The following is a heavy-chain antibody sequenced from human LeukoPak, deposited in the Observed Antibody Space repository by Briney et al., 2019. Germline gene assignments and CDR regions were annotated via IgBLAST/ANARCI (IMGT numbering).Heavy chain of an antibody. Sequence: GGSLRLSCAASGFTFSSYAMSWVRQAPGKGLEWVSAISGSGGSTYYADSVKGRFTISRDNSKNTLYLQMNSLRAEDTAVYYCAKDVLRQIYYDSSGYYYEPWGQGTMVTVSS. V-gene: IGHV3-23*01. CDR2: ISGSGGST. J-gene: IGHJ3*01. D-gene: IGHD3-22*01. CDR3: AKDVLRQIYYDSSGYYYEP. CDR1: GFTFSSYA.